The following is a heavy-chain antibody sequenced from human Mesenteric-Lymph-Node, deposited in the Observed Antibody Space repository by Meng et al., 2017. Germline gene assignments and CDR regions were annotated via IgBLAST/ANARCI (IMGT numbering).Heavy chain of an antibody. Sequence: QVQLRDSGQGLVKPPGTLSLTCTVSGGSISSSNYYWSWIRQPPGKGLEWSGHIYNSGSTYYNPSLKSRITISVDTSKNQFSLKLSSVTAADTAVYYCARGQKGYFDLWGRGTLVTVSS. CDR3: ARGQKGYFDL. V-gene: IGHV4-30-4*01. J-gene: IGHJ2*01. CDR2: IYNSGST. CDR1: GGSISSSNYY.